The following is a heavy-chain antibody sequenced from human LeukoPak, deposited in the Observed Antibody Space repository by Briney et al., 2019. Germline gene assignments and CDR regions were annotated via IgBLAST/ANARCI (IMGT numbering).Heavy chain of an antibody. CDR3: AKGRDYYDSSGYSH. D-gene: IGHD3-22*01. V-gene: IGHV3-23*01. J-gene: IGHJ4*01. CDR1: GFTFNNDA. CDR2: VSGSGATNT. Sequence: RRSLRLSCAASGFTFNNDAMSWVRQAPAKGLEWVSTVSGSGATNTNHADSVKGRFTISRDSSKNTLYLQINSLRAEDTAVYYCAKGRDYYDSSGYSHWGQGTLVTVSS.